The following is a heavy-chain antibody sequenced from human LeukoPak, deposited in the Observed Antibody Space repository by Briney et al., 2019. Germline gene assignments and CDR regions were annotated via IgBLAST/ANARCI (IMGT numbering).Heavy chain of an antibody. CDR3: ASGGSGSALYY. Sequence: PGGSLRLSCAASGFTFSSYAMSWVRQAPGKGLECVSGISGSGGSTFYADSVKGRFTISRDNSKNTLYLQMNSLRAEDTAVYYCASGGSGSALYYWGQGTLVTVCS. CDR1: GFTFSSYA. D-gene: IGHD3-10*01. J-gene: IGHJ4*02. V-gene: IGHV3-23*01. CDR2: ISGSGGST.